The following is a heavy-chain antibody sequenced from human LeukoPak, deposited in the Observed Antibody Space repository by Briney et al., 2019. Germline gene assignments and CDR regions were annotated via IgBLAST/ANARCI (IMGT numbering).Heavy chain of an antibody. V-gene: IGHV4-39*01. Sequence: SETLSLTCTVSGGSISSSGYSWGWIRQPPGKGLEWIGTISYSGRTYYNPSLKSRVTVSVDTSKNQFSLKLTSVTAADTAVYYCARRATYSGSYSVSDPFDIWGQGTMVTVSS. CDR1: GGSISSSGYS. J-gene: IGHJ3*02. CDR2: ISYSGRT. D-gene: IGHD1-26*01. CDR3: ARRATYSGSYSVSDPFDI.